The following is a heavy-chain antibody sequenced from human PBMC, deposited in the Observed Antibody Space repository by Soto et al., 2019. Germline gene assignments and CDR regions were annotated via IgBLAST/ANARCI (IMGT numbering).Heavy chain of an antibody. CDR1: GDTFTTNS. Sequence: QVQLVQSGAEVKKPGSSVKVSCKASGDTFTTNSLNWVRHAPGQGLEWMRGIIPVVGTTKYAQKYQDRVTITGDKSTNTDYMKLSSLSSDDTAVYYCARGLLYATTYCDYWGQGTPVTLSS. V-gene: IGHV1-69*06. D-gene: IGHD2-8*01. CDR3: ARGLLYATTYCDY. J-gene: IGHJ4*02. CDR2: IIPVVGTT.